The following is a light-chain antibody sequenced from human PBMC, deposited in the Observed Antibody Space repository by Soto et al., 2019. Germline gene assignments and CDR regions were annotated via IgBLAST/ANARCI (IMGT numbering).Light chain of an antibody. CDR3: QQYGSSPLT. CDR2: GAT. CDR1: QGVSSSD. J-gene: IGKJ4*01. Sequence: EIVLTQSPGTLSLSPGERATLSCRASQGVSSSDLAWYQQKPGQAPRLLIYGATSSATGIPDRFSGSGSGTDFTLTISRLEPEDFAVYYCQQYGSSPLTFGGGTKVEIK. V-gene: IGKV3-20*01.